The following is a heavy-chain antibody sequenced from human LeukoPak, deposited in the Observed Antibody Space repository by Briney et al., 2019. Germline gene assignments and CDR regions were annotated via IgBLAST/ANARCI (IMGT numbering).Heavy chain of an antibody. J-gene: IGHJ3*02. CDR2: ISSSGSTI. CDR3: AKRYSSSSFSAFDI. CDR1: AFTFSTYS. Sequence: PGGSLRLSCTASAFTFSTYSVNWVRQAPGKGLEWVPYISSSGSTIYYADSVKGRFTISRDDAKNSLYLQMNSLRDEDTAVYYCAKRYSSSSFSAFDIWGQGTMVTVSS. D-gene: IGHD6-6*01. V-gene: IGHV3-48*02.